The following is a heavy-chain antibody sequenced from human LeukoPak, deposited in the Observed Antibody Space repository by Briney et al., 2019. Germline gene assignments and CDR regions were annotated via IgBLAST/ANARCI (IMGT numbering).Heavy chain of an antibody. CDR3: ASATQPRGYFLH. Sequence: ASVKVSCKASGYTFTTYSLAWVRQAPGQSLEWMGWISVNNGGTNYAQSFQDRVTLTRDTSTNTAYLELRSLRSDDTAIIYCASATQPRGYFLHWGQGTLVTVSS. J-gene: IGHJ1*01. D-gene: IGHD2-2*01. CDR2: ISVNNGGT. CDR1: GYTFTTYS. V-gene: IGHV1-18*01.